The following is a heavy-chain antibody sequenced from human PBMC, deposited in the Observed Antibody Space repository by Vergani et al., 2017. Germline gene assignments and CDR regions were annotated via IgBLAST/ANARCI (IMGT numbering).Heavy chain of an antibody. Sequence: EVQLVESGGGLVQPGGSLRLSCAASGFTFSSYSMNWVRQAPGKGLEWVSYISSSSSTIYYADSVKGRFTISRDNAKKSLYLQMNSLRAEDTAVYYCARASIAAAGTYYYYGMDVWGQGTTVTVSS. V-gene: IGHV3-48*01. CDR3: ARASIAAAGTYYYYGMDV. CDR1: GFTFSSYS. J-gene: IGHJ6*02. D-gene: IGHD6-13*01. CDR2: ISSSSSTI.